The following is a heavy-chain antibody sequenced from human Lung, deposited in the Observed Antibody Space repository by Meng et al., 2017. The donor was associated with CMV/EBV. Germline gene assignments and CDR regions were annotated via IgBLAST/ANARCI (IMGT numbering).Heavy chain of an antibody. V-gene: IGHV1-2*04. D-gene: IGHD1-1*01. CDR2: ISPYNGDT. CDR3: ARAIVKNGKRQFDY. J-gene: IGHJ4*02. CDR1: GYTFIDYH. Sequence: QVQLAQSGAEVKEPGAAVKLYCKTSGYTFIDYHIHWVRQAPGQGLEWMGWISPYNGDTIYARDFQGWVTMTRDTSNRTLYMEVSRLRFDDTAVYYCARAIVKNGKRQFDYWGQGTLVTVSS.